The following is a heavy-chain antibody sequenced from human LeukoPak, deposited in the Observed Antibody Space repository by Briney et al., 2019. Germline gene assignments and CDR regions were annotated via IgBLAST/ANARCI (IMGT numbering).Heavy chain of an antibody. J-gene: IGHJ3*02. CDR1: GGSISSDNYS. Sequence: PSETLSLTCTVSGGSISSDNYSWSWIRQPAGKGLEWIGRVYTSGSTNYNPSLKSRVTISVDTSKKQFSLKLSSVTAADTAVYYCARAERLRLGEYAFDIWGQGTMVTVSS. D-gene: IGHD3-16*01. V-gene: IGHV4-61*02. CDR3: ARAERLRLGEYAFDI. CDR2: VYTSGST.